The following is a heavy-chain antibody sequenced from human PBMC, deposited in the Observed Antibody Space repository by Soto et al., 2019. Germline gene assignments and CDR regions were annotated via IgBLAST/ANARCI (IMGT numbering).Heavy chain of an antibody. D-gene: IGHD4-17*01. J-gene: IGHJ1*01. CDR3: AHSPPPTVTTSAEYFQH. CDR2: IYWDDDK. CDR1: GFSPITSGVG. Sequence: SGPTLVNPTQTLTLACTFSGFSPITSGVGVGWIRQPPGKALEWLALIYWDDDKRYSPSLKSRLTITKDTSKNQVVLTMTNMDPVDTATYYCAHSPPPTVTTSAEYFQHWGRGTLVTVSS. V-gene: IGHV2-5*02.